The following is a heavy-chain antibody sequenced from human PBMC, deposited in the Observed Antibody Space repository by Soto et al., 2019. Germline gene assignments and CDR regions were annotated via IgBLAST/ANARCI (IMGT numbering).Heavy chain of an antibody. CDR1: GFTFSTYA. CDR2: ISDSGDTT. V-gene: IGHV3-23*01. D-gene: IGHD6-13*01. Sequence: PGGSLRLSCAASGFTFSTYAMGWVRQAQGKGLEWVSAISDSGDTTYYADSVKGRFTISRDNSENTLYLQMNSLRAEDTAVYYCAGSPGTYWYFALWGRGTLVTVSS. CDR3: AGSPGTYWYFAL. J-gene: IGHJ2*01.